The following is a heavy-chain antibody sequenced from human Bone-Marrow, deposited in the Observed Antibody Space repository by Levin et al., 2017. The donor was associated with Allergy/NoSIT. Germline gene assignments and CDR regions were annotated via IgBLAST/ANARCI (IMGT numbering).Heavy chain of an antibody. D-gene: IGHD6-13*01. CDR1: GFTFSSYD. Sequence: GESLKISCAASGFTFSSYDMHWVRQATGKGLEWVSAIGTAGDPFYPGSVKGRFTISRENAKNSLYLQMNSLRAGDTAVYYCARAAAGTYWYFDLWGRGTLVTVSS. V-gene: IGHV3-13*05. CDR3: ARAAAGTYWYFDL. J-gene: IGHJ2*01. CDR2: IGTAGDP.